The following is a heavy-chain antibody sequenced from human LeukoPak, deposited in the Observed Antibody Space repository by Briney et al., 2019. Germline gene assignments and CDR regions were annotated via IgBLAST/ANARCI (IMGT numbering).Heavy chain of an antibody. CDR2: IYTSGST. CDR3: ARETYYDFWSGYLPGYYYYMDV. D-gene: IGHD3-3*01. J-gene: IGHJ6*03. Sequence: TSQTLSLTCTVSGGSISSGSYYWSWIRQPAGMGLEWIGRIYTSGSTNYNPSLKSRVTISVDTSKNQFSLKLSSVTAADTGVYYCARETYYDFWSGYLPGYYYYMDVWGKGTTVTFSS. CDR1: GGSISSGSYY. V-gene: IGHV4-61*02.